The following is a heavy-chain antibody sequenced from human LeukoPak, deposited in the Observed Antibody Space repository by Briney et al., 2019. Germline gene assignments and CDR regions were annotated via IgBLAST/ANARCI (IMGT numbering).Heavy chain of an antibody. CDR1: GGSISSGDYY. V-gene: IGHV4-30-4*01. Sequence: SETLSLTCTVSGGSISSGDYYWSWIRHPPGKGLEWIGYIYYSGSTYYNPSLKSRVTILVDTSKNQFSLKQSSVTAADTAVYYCATSPYYYGSGSYYKGSYWGQGTLVTVSS. J-gene: IGHJ4*02. D-gene: IGHD3-10*01. CDR3: ATSPYYYGSGSYYKGSY. CDR2: IYYSGST.